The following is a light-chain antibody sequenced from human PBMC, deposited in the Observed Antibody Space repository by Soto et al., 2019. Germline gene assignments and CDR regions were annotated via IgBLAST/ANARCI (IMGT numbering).Light chain of an antibody. CDR2: GVF. Sequence: ETVLTQSPGTVSLYPGERATLSCTTSQSVRSNYLAWYQQKPGQAPRLVVYGVFNSATGIPDRFSGSGSGTDFTRTISVLEPEDSAVYYCQHYDGSPRTFGQGTKLEI. CDR3: QHYDGSPRT. V-gene: IGKV3-20*01. CDR1: QSVRSNY. J-gene: IGKJ2*01.